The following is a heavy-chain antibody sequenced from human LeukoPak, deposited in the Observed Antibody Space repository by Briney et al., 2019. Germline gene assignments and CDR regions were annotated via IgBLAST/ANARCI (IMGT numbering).Heavy chain of an antibody. CDR3: ARGLQWLDRGGAFDI. Sequence: ASVKVSCKASGYTFTGYYVFWVRQAPGQGLEWMGWINPNSGNTGYAQKFQGRVTMTRNTSISTAYMELSSLRSEDTAVYYCARGLQWLDRGGAFDIWGQGTMVTVSS. V-gene: IGHV1-8*02. CDR2: INPNSGNT. CDR1: GYTFTGYY. J-gene: IGHJ3*02. D-gene: IGHD6-19*01.